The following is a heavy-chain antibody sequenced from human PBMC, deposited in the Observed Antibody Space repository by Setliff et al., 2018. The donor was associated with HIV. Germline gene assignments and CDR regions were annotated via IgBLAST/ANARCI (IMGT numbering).Heavy chain of an antibody. V-gene: IGHV4-30-4*08. Sequence: SETLSLTCTVSGGSISSGDYYWTWIRQPPGKGLEWIGYIYNSGSTYYEPSLRGRVTISVDTSKNQFSLKLSSVTAADTAVYYCAREFSLRWHIAFDIWGQGTMVTVSS. CDR3: AREFSLRWHIAFDI. D-gene: IGHD2-21*01. J-gene: IGHJ3*02. CDR1: GGSISSGDYY. CDR2: IYNSGST.